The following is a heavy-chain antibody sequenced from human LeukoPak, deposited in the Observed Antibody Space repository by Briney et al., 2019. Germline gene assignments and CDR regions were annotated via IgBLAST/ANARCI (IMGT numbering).Heavy chain of an antibody. D-gene: IGHD4-11*01. CDR3: ARDRTTLGY. Sequence: TGGSLRLSCAASGFTFSNYGMHWVRQAPGKGLEWVTFIRYDGSDKYYADSVEGRFIISRDNNKNMLYLQMNSLRVEDTAVYYCARDRTTLGYWGQGALVTVSS. CDR2: IRYDGSDK. J-gene: IGHJ4*02. V-gene: IGHV3-30*02. CDR1: GFTFSNYG.